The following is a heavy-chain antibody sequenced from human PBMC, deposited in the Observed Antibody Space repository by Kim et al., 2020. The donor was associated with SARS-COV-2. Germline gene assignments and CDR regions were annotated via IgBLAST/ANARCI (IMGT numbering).Heavy chain of an antibody. J-gene: IGHJ6*02. CDR1: GYTFTSYY. CDR3: ARDGVLWGHGSYYDILTGYYPRCNVMDA. V-gene: IGHV1-46*01. CDR2: INPSGGST. Sequence: ASVKVSCKASGYTFTSYYMHWVRQAPGQGLEWMGIINPSGGSTSYAQKFQGRVTMTRDTSTSTVYMELSSLRSEDTAVYYCARDGVLWGHGSYYDILTGYYPRCNVMDAWGQGTTVTASS. D-gene: IGHD3-9*01.